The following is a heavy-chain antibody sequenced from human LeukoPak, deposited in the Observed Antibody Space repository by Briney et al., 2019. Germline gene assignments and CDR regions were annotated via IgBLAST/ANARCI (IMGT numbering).Heavy chain of an antibody. V-gene: IGHV4-59*01. CDR2: IYYSGST. Sequence: SETLSLTCTVSGGXISSYYWSWIRQPPGKGLEWIGYIYYSGSTNYNPSLKSRVTISVDTSKNQFSLKLSSVTAADTAVYYCARDSGSSPRFDYWGQGTLVTVSS. CDR3: ARDSGSSPRFDY. D-gene: IGHD1-26*01. J-gene: IGHJ4*02. CDR1: GGXISSYY.